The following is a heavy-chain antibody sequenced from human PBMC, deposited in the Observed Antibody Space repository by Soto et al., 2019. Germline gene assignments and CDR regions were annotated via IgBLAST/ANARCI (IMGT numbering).Heavy chain of an antibody. CDR2: IKSKTYGETV. D-gene: IGHD2-15*01. Sequence: GGLLRLSNAASGFTFSNAWVSWVSHTQGKGLEWVGRIKSKTYGETVEYAASVKGRFIMSRDDSKHVAYLQMNSLQTEDRGIYYGSRGGDYKGLAFWGQGPTVPVS. CDR1: GFTFSNAW. CDR3: SRGGDYKGLAF. V-gene: IGHV3-15*01. J-gene: IGHJ6*02.